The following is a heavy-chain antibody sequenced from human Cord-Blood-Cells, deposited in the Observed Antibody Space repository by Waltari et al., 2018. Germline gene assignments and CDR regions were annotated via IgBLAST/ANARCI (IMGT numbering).Heavy chain of an antibody. CDR1: GYTFTSYA. Sequence: QVQLVQSGAEVKKPGASVKVSCKASGYTFTSYAMHWVRQAPGQRLEWMGWINAGNGNTKYSQKFQGRVTITRDTSASTAYMELSRLRSEDTAVYYWARAGVWGSGNLVWDYWGQGTLVTVSS. D-gene: IGHD3-10*01. V-gene: IGHV1-3*01. CDR3: ARAGVWGSGNLVWDY. J-gene: IGHJ4*02. CDR2: INAGNGNT.